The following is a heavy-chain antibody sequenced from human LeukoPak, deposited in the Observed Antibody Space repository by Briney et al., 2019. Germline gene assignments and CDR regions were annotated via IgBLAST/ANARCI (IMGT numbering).Heavy chain of an antibody. CDR3: ARGRRWGAATGLCCVY. Sequence: ASVKVSCKVSGYTLTELSMHWVRQAPGKGLEWMGGFDPEVGKTIYAQKFQGRVTMTRNTSISTAYMELSSLRSEDTAVYYCARGRRWGAATGLCCVYWGQGTLVTVSS. D-gene: IGHD3-10*02. CDR1: GYTLTELS. V-gene: IGHV1-24*01. J-gene: IGHJ4*02. CDR2: FDPEVGKT.